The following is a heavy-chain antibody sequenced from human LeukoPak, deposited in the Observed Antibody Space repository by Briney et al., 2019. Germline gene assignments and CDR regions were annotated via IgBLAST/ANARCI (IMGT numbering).Heavy chain of an antibody. D-gene: IGHD3-3*01. J-gene: IGHJ5*02. CDR1: GFTLSSYE. CDR2: ISSSGSTI. V-gene: IGHV3-48*03. CDR3: ARVPAGDFWSGSNWFDP. Sequence: GGSLRLSCAASGFTLSSYEMNWVRQAPGKGLEWVSYISSSGSTIYYADSVKGRFTIPRDNAKNSLYLQMNSLRAEDTAVYYCARVPAGDFWSGSNWFDPWGQGTLVTVSS.